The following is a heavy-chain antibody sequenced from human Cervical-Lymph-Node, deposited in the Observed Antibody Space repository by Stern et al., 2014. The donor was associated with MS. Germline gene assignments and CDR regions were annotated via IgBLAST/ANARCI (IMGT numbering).Heavy chain of an antibody. CDR2: TYHRSRWYY. CDR1: GDSVSSNRAT. CDR3: ARDVSSSPDAFDT. J-gene: IGHJ3*02. V-gene: IGHV6-1*01. D-gene: IGHD6-6*01. Sequence: QVQLQQSGPGLVKPSQTLSLTCAISGDSVSSNRATWSWIRQSPSRGLEWLGRTYHRSRWYYDYAISVKSRVNISPDTSNNQFSLRLDSVTPEDTAVYYCARDVSSSPDAFDTWGLGTMVIVSS.